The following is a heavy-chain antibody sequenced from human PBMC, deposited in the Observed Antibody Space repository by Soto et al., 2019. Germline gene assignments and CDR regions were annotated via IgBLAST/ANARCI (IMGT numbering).Heavy chain of an antibody. CDR3: TTAVSSDYYDSGGYYYRWFDP. CDR2: IKSITDGGTT. J-gene: IGHJ5*02. V-gene: IGHV3-15*01. D-gene: IGHD3-22*01. Sequence: EVQLVESGGGLVKPGGSLRLSCAASGFTFNNAWMSWVRQAPGKGLDWVGRIKSITDGGTTDYAAPVKGRFTITRDDSKNTLYLQMNSLKMEDTAMYYCTTAVSSDYYDSGGYYYRWFDPWGQGTLVTVSS. CDR1: GFTFNNAW.